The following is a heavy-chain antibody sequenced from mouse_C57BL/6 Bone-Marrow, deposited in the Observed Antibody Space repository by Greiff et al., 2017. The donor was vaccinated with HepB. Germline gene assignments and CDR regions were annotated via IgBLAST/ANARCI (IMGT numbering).Heavy chain of an antibody. D-gene: IGHD1-1*01. CDR1: GFTFSSYG. CDR2: ISSGGSYT. J-gene: IGHJ2*01. CDR3: ARQRGSSLYYFDY. Sequence: EVHLVESGGDLVKPGGSLKLSCAASGFTFSSYGMSWVRQTPDKRLEWVATISSGGSYTYYPDSVKGRFTISRDNAKNTLYLQMSSLKSEDTAMYYCARQRGSSLYYFDYWGQGTTLTVSS. V-gene: IGHV5-6*01.